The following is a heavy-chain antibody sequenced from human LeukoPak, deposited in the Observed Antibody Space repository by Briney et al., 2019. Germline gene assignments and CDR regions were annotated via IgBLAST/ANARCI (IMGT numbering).Heavy chain of an antibody. J-gene: IGHJ5*02. CDR1: GFTFSSYC. CDR3: AREFLEQQPNRGFYP. V-gene: IGHV3-21*01. CDR2: ISSSSSYI. Sequence: GGSLRLSCAASGFTFSSYCMNRVRQAPGKGLEWVSSISSSSSYIYYADSVKGRFTISRDNAKNSLYLQMNSLRAEDTAVYYCAREFLEQQPNRGFYPWGQGTLVTVSS. D-gene: IGHD6-13*01.